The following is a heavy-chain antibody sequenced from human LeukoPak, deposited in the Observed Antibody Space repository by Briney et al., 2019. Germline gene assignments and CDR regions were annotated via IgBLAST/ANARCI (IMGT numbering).Heavy chain of an antibody. D-gene: IGHD2-15*01. Sequence: GASVKVSCKASGYTFTSYDINWVRQATGQGLEWMGWMNPNSGNTDYAQKFQGRVTMTRNTSISTAYMELSSLRSEDTAVYYCARHSRYCSGGSCYSKGLDYWGQGTPVTVSS. J-gene: IGHJ4*02. CDR3: ARHSRYCSGGSCYSKGLDY. V-gene: IGHV1-8*01. CDR2: MNPNSGNT. CDR1: GYTFTSYD.